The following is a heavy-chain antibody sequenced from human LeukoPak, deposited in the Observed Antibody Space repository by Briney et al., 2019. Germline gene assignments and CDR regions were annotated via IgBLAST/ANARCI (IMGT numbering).Heavy chain of an antibody. CDR1: GGTFSSYA. V-gene: IGHV1-69*06. J-gene: IGHJ6*03. CDR3: ARGPVQLWLRGYYYYYMDV. CDR2: IIPIFGTA. D-gene: IGHD5-18*01. Sequence: SVKVSCKASGGTFSSYAISWVRQAPGQGLKWMGGIIPIFGTANYAQKFQGRVTITADKSTSTAYMELSSLGSEDTAVYYCARGPVQLWLRGYYYYYMDVWGKGTTVTVSS.